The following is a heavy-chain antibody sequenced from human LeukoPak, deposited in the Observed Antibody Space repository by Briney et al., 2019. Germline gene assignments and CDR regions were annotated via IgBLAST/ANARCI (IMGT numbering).Heavy chain of an antibody. CDR2: MSYDGGHI. CDR1: GFNFKNYG. Sequence: GGSLRLSCGGSGFNFKNYGIHWVRQAPGKGLEWVAGMSYDGGHIYYGDSVKGRFTISRDSSKNTVNLQLNSLRVEDTATYYCARTGNGRVYDLWGQGTLVTVSS. D-gene: IGHD1-1*01. V-gene: IGHV3-30*03. CDR3: ARTGNGRVYDL. J-gene: IGHJ4*02.